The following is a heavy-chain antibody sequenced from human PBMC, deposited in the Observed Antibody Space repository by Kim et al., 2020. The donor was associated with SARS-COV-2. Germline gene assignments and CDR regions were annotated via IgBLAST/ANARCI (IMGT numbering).Heavy chain of an antibody. V-gene: IGHV3-73*01. J-gene: IGHJ6*02. CDR3: TRHARDTWNYGGDSYYYGMDV. Sequence: GGSLRLSCDASGFTFSGSIVHWVRQASGKGLEWVGHIRSKINSYATAYTASVKGRFTISRDDSKNTAYLQMNSLKTEDTAVYYCTRHARDTWNYGGDSYYYGMDVWGQGTTVTVS. CDR2: IRSKINSYAT. CDR1: GFTFSGSI. D-gene: IGHD1-7*01.